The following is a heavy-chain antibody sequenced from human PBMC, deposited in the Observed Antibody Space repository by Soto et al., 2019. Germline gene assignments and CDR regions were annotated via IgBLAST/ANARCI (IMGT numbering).Heavy chain of an antibody. Sequence: ASVKVSCKASGYTFTNYGNSCVRQAPGQGLEWMGWISAYNGNTNYTQNLQGRVTMTTDTSTSTAYMELRSLRSDDTAVYFFFFKQKTAYEILVWYYFDYWGQGTLVTVSS. D-gene: IGHD3-9*01. V-gene: IGHV1-18*01. CDR3: FFKQKTAYEILVWYYFDY. CDR1: GYTFTNYG. CDR2: ISAYNGNT. J-gene: IGHJ4*02.